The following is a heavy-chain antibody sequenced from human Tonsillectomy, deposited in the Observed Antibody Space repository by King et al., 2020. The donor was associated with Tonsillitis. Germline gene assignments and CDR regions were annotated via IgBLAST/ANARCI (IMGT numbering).Heavy chain of an antibody. V-gene: IGHV5-10-1*03. J-gene: IGHJ4*02. CDR3: AGQEKVCGPSDCPDY. Sequence: QLVQSGAEVKKPGESLRISCRASGYNFTSYWISWVRQMPGKGLEWMGKVDPTDSYSNYSPSFQGRVTISSDKSITTAYLRWTSLRASDTAMYYCAGQEKVCGPSDCPDYWGQGTLVTVTS. D-gene: IGHD2-21*02. CDR2: VDPTDSYS. CDR1: GYNFTSYW.